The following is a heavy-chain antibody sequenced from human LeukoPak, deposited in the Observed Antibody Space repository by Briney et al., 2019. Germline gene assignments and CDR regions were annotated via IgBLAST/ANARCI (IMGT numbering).Heavy chain of an antibody. V-gene: IGHV4-61*02. CDR3: ARVQRRYDSSGYYYDHYYYYYMDV. CDR2: IYTSGST. CDR1: GGSISSDNYY. Sequence: SETLSLTXTVSGGSISSDNYYWSCIRQPAGKGLEWIGRIYTSGSTKYNPSLKSRVTMSVDTSKNQFSLKLSSVTAADTAVYYCARVQRRYDSSGYYYDHYYYYYMDVWGKGTTVTVSS. J-gene: IGHJ6*03. D-gene: IGHD3-22*01.